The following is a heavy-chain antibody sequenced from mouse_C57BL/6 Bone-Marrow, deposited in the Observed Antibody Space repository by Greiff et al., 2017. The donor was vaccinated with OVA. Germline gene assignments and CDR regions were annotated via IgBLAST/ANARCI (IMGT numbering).Heavy chain of an antibody. D-gene: IGHD3-2*02. J-gene: IGHJ4*01. CDR1: GYTFTDYN. CDR3: ARLKAQGYYAMDY. V-gene: IGHV1-18*01. CDR2: INPNNGGT. Sequence: EVQLQQSGPELVKPGASVKIPCKASGYTFTDYNMDWVKQSHGKSLEWIGDINPNNGGTNYNQKFKGKATLTVDKSSSTAYMELRSLTSEDTAVYYCARLKAQGYYAMDYWGQGTSVTVSS.